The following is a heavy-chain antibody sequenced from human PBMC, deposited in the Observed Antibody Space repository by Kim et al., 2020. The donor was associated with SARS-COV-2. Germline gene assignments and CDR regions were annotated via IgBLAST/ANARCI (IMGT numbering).Heavy chain of an antibody. Sequence: QKCQGRLTMTRDTSISTAYMELSRLRSDDTAVYYCARGGISRRDASYAFDIWGQGTMVTVSS. V-gene: IGHV1-2*02. CDR3: ARGGISRRDASYAFDI. J-gene: IGHJ3*02. D-gene: IGHD3-16*01.